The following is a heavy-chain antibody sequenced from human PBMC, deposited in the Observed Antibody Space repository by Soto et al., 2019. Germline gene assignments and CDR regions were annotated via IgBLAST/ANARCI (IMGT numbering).Heavy chain of an antibody. CDR3: ARASTMIVVADFDY. CDR1: GFTFSSYS. CDR2: ISSSSSYI. Sequence: EVQLVESGGGLVKPGGSLRLSCAASGFTFSSYSMNWVRQAPGKGLEWVSSISSSSSYIYYADSVKGRFTISRDNAKNPLYLQMNSLRAEDTAVYYCARASTMIVVADFDYGGQRTLVTVSS. D-gene: IGHD3-22*01. J-gene: IGHJ4*02. V-gene: IGHV3-21*01.